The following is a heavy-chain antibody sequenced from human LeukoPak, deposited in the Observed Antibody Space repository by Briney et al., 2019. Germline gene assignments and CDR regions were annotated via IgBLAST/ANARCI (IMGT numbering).Heavy chain of an antibody. Sequence: SETLSLTCTVSSGSISSDSYNWSWIRQPAGKGLEWIIRSFTSGGTQYNLSLRSGVTISVDTSKNQFSLNLNSVTAADAAVYYCAREESGYCDGGSCPYYFDYWGQGTLVTVS. D-gene: IGHD2-15*01. CDR2: SFTSGGT. CDR3: AREESGYCDGGSCPYYFDY. J-gene: IGHJ4*02. CDR1: SGSISSDSYN. V-gene: IGHV4-61*02.